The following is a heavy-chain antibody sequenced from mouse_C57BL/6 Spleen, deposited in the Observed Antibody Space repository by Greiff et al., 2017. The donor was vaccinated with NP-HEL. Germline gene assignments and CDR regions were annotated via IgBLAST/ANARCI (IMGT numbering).Heavy chain of an antibody. J-gene: IGHJ2*01. V-gene: IGHV1-55*01. CDR1: GYTFTSYW. CDR3: AREGITTVVEDY. D-gene: IGHD1-1*01. Sequence: QVQLQQPGAELVKPGASVKMSCKASGYTFTSYWITWVKQRPGHGLEWIGEILPGSGSTNYNEQFKGKATFTADTSSNTAYMQLSSLTTEDSAIDYCAREGITTVVEDYWGQGTTLTVSS. CDR2: ILPGSGST.